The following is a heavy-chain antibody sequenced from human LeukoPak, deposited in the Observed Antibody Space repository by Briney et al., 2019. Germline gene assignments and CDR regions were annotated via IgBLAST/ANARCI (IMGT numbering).Heavy chain of an antibody. D-gene: IGHD3-22*01. CDR3: ARRGGYYDSSPTFAFDI. Sequence: PSETLSLTCTVSGGSTSSSSSYWGWIRQPPGKGLEWIGTTYYSGSTFSNPSLRSRVTISVDTSKNQFSLKLSSVTAADTAVYYCARRGGYYDSSPTFAFDIWGLGTLVTVSS. J-gene: IGHJ3*02. CDR1: GGSTSSSSSY. CDR2: TYYSGST. V-gene: IGHV4-39*01.